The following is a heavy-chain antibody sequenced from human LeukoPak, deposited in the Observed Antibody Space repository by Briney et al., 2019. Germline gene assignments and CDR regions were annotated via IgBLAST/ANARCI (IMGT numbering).Heavy chain of an antibody. Sequence: GGSLRLSCAASGFTVSSNYMSWVRQAPGKGLEWVSVIYSGGSTYYADSVKGRFTISRDNSKNTLYLQMNSLRAEDTAVYYCARAGNTLDGMDVWGQGTTVTVSS. V-gene: IGHV3-66*01. CDR2: IYSGGST. J-gene: IGHJ6*02. CDR3: ARAGNTLDGMDV. D-gene: IGHD4-23*01. CDR1: GFTVSSNY.